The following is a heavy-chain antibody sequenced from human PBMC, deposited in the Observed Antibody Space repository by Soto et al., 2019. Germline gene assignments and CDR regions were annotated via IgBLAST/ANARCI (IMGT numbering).Heavy chain of an antibody. CDR1: GYIFTDHL. J-gene: IGHJ4*02. V-gene: IGHV1-2*02. D-gene: IGHD3-22*01. CDR3: ARGAQGFFPVSGIYFYFDH. CDR2: VHPDSGGT. Sequence: ASVKVSCKTSGYIFTDHLIHWVRQSPGQGLQWVGWVHPDSGGTNVAQAFQDRVTMTADTSITTAYMDLARLRPDDTAIFYCARGAQGFFPVSGIYFYFDHWGQGTPVTVSS.